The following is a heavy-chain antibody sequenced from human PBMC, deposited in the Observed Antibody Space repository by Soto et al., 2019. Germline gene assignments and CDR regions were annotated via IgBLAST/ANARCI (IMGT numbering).Heavy chain of an antibody. D-gene: IGHD3-3*01. Sequence: GGSLRLSCAASGFTFSSYLMHWVRQAPGKGLVWVSRINSDGSSTSYADSVKGRFTISRDNAKNTLYLQMNSLRAEDTAVYYCAKGSGYDFWSAHPRLDPWGQGTLVTVSS. CDR1: GFTFSSYL. CDR3: AKGSGYDFWSAHPRLDP. J-gene: IGHJ5*02. V-gene: IGHV3-74*01. CDR2: INSDGSST.